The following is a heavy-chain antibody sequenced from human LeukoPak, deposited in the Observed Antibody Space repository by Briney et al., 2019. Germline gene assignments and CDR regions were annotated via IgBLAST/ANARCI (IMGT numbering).Heavy chain of an antibody. D-gene: IGHD6-13*01. V-gene: IGHV1-69*13. CDR2: IILIYSTA. J-gene: IGHJ5*02. CDR1: GATVCSYA. Sequence: SVKLSCTASGATVCSYAISWGRQAPGQGLEWMGGIILIYSTANNEQKFQGRVTITADESTRTDYMELSSLRSADTTVYYCASTYCSSGTNWFDPWGQETLATV. CDR3: ASTYCSSGTNWFDP.